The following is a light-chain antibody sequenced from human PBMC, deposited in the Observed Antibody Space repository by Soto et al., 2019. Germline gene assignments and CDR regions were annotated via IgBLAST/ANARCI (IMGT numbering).Light chain of an antibody. Sequence: QSVLTQPASVSGSPGQSITISCTGTSSDVGSYNLVSWYQHHSGKAPKLMIFEVSKRPSGVSNRFSGSKSGNTASLTISGLQAEDEAEYYCCSYAGTYVFGTGTKVTVL. CDR2: EVS. CDR3: CSYAGTYV. CDR1: SSDVGSYNL. V-gene: IGLV2-23*02. J-gene: IGLJ1*01.